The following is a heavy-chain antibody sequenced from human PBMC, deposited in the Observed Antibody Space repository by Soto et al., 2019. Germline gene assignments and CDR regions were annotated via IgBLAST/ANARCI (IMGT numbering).Heavy chain of an antibody. D-gene: IGHD2-2*01. CDR1: GGSISSGGYY. V-gene: IGHV4-31*03. CDR2: IYYSGST. CDR3: ARVGKPAAQNCYLDY. J-gene: IGHJ4*02. Sequence: SETLSLTCTVSGGSISSGGYYWSWIRQHPGKGLEWIGYIYYSGSTYYNPPLKSRVTISVDTSKNQFSLKLSSVTAADTAVYYCARVGKPAAQNCYLDYWGQGTLVTVSS.